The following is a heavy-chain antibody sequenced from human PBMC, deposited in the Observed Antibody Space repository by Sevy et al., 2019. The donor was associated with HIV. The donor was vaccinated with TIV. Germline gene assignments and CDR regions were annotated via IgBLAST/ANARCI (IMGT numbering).Heavy chain of an antibody. CDR3: AKSFLRSRLGTVTTGDY. J-gene: IGHJ4*02. D-gene: IGHD4-17*01. CDR2: ISGSGGST. CDR1: GFTFSSYA. Sequence: GGSLRLSCAASGFTFSSYAMSWVRQAPGKGLEWVSAISGSGGSTYYADSVKGRFTISRDNSKNTLYLQMNSLRAEDTAVYYCAKSFLRSRLGTVTTGDYWGQGTLVTVFS. V-gene: IGHV3-23*01.